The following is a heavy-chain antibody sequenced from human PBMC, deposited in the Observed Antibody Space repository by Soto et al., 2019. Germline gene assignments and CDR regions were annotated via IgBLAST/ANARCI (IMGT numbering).Heavy chain of an antibody. J-gene: IGHJ5*02. D-gene: IGHD2-2*01. V-gene: IGHV3-23*01. CDR3: AKGGNIVVIPDADNWFDP. CDR1: GFTFSSYA. CDR2: ISGSGGST. Sequence: LRLSCAASGFTFSSYAMSWVRQAPGKGLEWVSAISGSGGSTYYADSVKGRFTISRDNSKNTLFLQMNSLRAEDTAVYYCAKGGNIVVIPDADNWFDPWGQGTLVTVSS.